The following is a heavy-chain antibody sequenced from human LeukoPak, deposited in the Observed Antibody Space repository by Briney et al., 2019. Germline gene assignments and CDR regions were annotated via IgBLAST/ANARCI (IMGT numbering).Heavy chain of an antibody. J-gene: IGHJ3*02. V-gene: IGHV3-48*03. CDR1: GFTFSSYE. Sequence: PGGPLRLSCAASGFTFSSYEMNWVRQAPGKGLEWVSYISSSGGTIFYADSVKGRFTISRDNAKNSLYLQMNSPRAEDTAVYYCARGQTGTLDAFDIWGQGTMVTVSS. D-gene: IGHD1/OR15-1a*01. CDR3: ARGQTGTLDAFDI. CDR2: ISSSGGTI.